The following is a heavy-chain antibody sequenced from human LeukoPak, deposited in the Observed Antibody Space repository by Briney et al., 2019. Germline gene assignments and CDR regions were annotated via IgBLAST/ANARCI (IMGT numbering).Heavy chain of an antibody. V-gene: IGHV3-21*01. Sequence: PGGSLRLSCTASGFTFSSYSMKWVRQAPGKGLEWVSSIRSSSTYTYYADSVKGRFTISRDNAKNSLYLQMNSLRAEDTAVYYCARGYGSGNREDYWGRGTLVTVSS. D-gene: IGHD3-10*01. J-gene: IGHJ4*02. CDR3: ARGYGSGNREDY. CDR2: IRSSSTYT. CDR1: GFTFSSYS.